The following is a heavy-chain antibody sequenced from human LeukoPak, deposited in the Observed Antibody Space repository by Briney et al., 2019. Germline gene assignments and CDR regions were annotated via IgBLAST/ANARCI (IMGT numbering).Heavy chain of an antibody. CDR2: ISSSGSTI. CDR1: GFTFSDYY. J-gene: IGHJ4*02. CDR3: ASRLNGGPPPK. D-gene: IGHD4-23*01. Sequence: GGSLRLSCAASGFTFSDYYMSWIRQAPGKGVGWVSYISSSGSTIYYADSVKGRFTISRDNAKNSLYLQMNSLRAEDTAVYYCASRLNGGPPPKWGQGTLVTVSS. V-gene: IGHV3-11*01.